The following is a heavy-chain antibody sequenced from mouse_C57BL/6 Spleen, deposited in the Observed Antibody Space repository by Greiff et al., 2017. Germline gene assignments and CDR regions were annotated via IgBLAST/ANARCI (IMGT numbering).Heavy chain of an antibody. J-gene: IGHJ4*01. V-gene: IGHV1-76*01. Sequence: QVQLQQSGAELVRPGASVKLSCKASGYTFTDYYINWVKQRPGQGLEWIARIYPGSGNTYYNEKFKGKATLTAEKSSSTGYMQLSSLTSEDSAVYFCARGDYGKDYDMDYWGQGTSVTVSS. CDR2: IYPGSGNT. CDR3: ARGDYGKDYDMDY. CDR1: GYTFTDYY. D-gene: IGHD2-1*01.